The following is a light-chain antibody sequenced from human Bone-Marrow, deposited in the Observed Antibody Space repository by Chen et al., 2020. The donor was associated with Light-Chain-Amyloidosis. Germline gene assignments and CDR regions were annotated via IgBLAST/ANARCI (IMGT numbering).Light chain of an antibody. Sequence: NFMLTQPHSVSESPGKTVIISCIRSSGSIATNYVQWYQQRPGSSPTTVIYEDDQRPSGVPDRFSGSIDRSSNSASLTISGLKPEDEADYYCQSYQGSSQGVFGGGTKLTVL. CDR2: EDD. V-gene: IGLV6-57*01. CDR1: SGSIATNY. J-gene: IGLJ3*02. CDR3: QSYQGSSQGV.